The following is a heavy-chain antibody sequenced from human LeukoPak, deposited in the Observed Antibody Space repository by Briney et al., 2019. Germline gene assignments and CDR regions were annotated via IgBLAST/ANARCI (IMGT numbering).Heavy chain of an antibody. CDR1: GFTFSSYS. CDR2: ISSSSSYI. V-gene: IGHV3-21*01. J-gene: IGHJ3*02. Sequence: GGSLRLSCAASGFTFSSYSMNWVRQAPGKGLEWVSSISSSSSYIYYADSVKGRFTISRDNAKNSLYLQMNSLRAEDTAVYYCARSRGSTGDAFDIWGQGTMVTASS. D-gene: IGHD5/OR15-5a*01. CDR3: ARSRGSTGDAFDI.